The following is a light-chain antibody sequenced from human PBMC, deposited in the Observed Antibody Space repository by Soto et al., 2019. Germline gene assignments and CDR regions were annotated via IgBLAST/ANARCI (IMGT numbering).Light chain of an antibody. CDR2: GAS. CDR1: QTIDNK. J-gene: IGKJ1*01. CDR3: QQYKDWRT. V-gene: IGKV3-15*01. Sequence: IVMTQSPATLSVSPGERATLSCRASQTIDNKLAWYQQRPGQAPRLLIYGASIRATGIPARFSGSGSGTEFTLTSSGQQAEDFGVYCCQQYKDWRTFGQGTNVDIK.